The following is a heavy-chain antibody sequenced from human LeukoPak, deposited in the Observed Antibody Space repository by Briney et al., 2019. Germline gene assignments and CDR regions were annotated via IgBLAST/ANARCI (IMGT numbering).Heavy chain of an antibody. CDR3: ASTSQYCSGGSCYDWFDP. CDR1: GFTFTTYA. D-gene: IGHD2-15*01. J-gene: IGHJ5*02. V-gene: IGHV3-23*01. CDR2: ISTGGDNT. Sequence: GGSLRLSCAASGFTFTTYAMSWVRQAPGKGLEWVSVISTGGDNTYYADSVKGRFTISRDNSKNTLYLQMNSLRAEDTAAYYCASTSQYCSGGSCYDWFDPWGQGTLVTVSS.